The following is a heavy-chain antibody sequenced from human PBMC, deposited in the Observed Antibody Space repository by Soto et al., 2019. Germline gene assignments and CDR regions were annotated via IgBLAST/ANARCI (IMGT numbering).Heavy chain of an antibody. CDR2: IKQDGSEK. CDR3: VRSGDNYNLLDY. D-gene: IGHD1-1*01. V-gene: IGHV3-7*01. CDR1: GLTFTTYW. J-gene: IGHJ4*02. Sequence: GGSLRLSCVASGLTFTTYWMTWVRQAPGKGLEWVANIKQDGSEKYYVDSVKGRFTISRDDAENSLYLQINSLRGDDTAIYYCVRSGDNYNLLDYWGQGTPVTVSS.